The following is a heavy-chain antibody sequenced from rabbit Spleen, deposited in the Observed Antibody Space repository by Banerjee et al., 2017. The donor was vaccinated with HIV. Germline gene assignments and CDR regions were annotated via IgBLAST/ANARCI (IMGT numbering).Heavy chain of an antibody. J-gene: IGHJ4*01. V-gene: IGHV1S47*01. CDR3: ARSYSGNGYVHDL. CDR1: GFSFSNKA. Sequence: QQRLVESGGGLVKPGASLTLTCKASGFSFSNKAVMCWVRQAPGKGLEWIACIVSGSSGTFYYASWAKGRFTITRSTSLNTVTLQLNSLTAADTATYFCARSYSGNGYVHDLWGQGTLVTVS. D-gene: IGHD6-1*01. CDR2: IVSGSSGT.